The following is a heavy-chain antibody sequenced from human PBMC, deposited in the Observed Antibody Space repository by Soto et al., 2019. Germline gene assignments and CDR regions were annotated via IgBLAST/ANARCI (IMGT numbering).Heavy chain of an antibody. CDR1: GYTFTSYG. V-gene: IGHV1-18*04. CDR3: TRDSSGWPDFDY. D-gene: IGHD6-19*01. CDR2: ISAYNGNT. J-gene: IGHJ4*02. Sequence: ASVKVSGKASGYTFTSYGISWVRQAPGQGLEWMGWISAYNGNTNYAQKHQGRVTMTTDTSTSTAYMELRSLRSDDTAVYYWTRDSSGWPDFDYWGQRTQVTVSA.